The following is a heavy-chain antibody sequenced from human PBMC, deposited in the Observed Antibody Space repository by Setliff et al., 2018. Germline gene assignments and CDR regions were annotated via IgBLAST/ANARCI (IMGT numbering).Heavy chain of an antibody. CDR1: GASISTTYYY. CDR2: T. Sequence: SLTCSVSGASISTTYYYWDWIRQSPEKGLEWIGNTVYNPSLKSRLTISVDTSRNEFSLKLTSVTAADTAVYYCATHDSNGYIRTYSFDNWGQGTLVTVS. D-gene: IGHD3-22*01. CDR3: ATHDSNGYIRTYSFDN. V-gene: IGHV4-61*05. J-gene: IGHJ4*02.